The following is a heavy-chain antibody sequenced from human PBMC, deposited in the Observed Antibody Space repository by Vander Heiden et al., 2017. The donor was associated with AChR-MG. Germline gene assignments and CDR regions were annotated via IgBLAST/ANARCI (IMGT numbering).Heavy chain of an antibody. D-gene: IGHD3-10*01. Sequence: EVQLVESGGGLVQPGGSLRLSCAASGFTFNSYGMHWVRQAPGKGLEWVSYIGDSGNTIYYADSVEGRFTISRDNAKKSLYLQMNSLRAEDTAVYYCARGRGDGGSSFFDFWGQGTLVTVS. CDR3: ARGRGDGGSSFFDF. J-gene: IGHJ4*02. V-gene: IGHV3-48*01. CDR2: IGDSGNTI. CDR1: GFTFNSYG.